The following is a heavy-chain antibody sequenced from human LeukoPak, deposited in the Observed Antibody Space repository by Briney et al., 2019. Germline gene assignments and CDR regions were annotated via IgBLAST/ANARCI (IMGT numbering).Heavy chain of an antibody. CDR3: AAPTPRERSTYALFYYYYLDV. J-gene: IGHJ6*03. D-gene: IGHD1-26*01. V-gene: IGHV1-2*02. CDR2: INLNSGGT. Sequence: GASVKVSCMASGYTLTGYFMHWVRPAPGQGVEWMGWINLNSGGTNNAQKFQGRVTHTRDTSISTAYMELCRLRSDDTAVYYCAAPTPRERSTYALFYYYYLDVWGKGTTVTVSS. CDR1: GYTLTGYF.